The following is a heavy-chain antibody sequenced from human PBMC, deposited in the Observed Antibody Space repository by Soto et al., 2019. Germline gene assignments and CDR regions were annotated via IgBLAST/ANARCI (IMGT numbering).Heavy chain of an antibody. Sequence: GGSLRLSXAASGFTFSSYEMNWVRQAPGKGLEWVSYISSSGSTIYYADSVKGRFTISRDNAKNSLYLQMNSLRAEDTAVYYCARNPGEIFTADYYGMDVWGQGTTVTVSS. CDR2: ISSSGSTI. CDR1: GFTFSSYE. J-gene: IGHJ6*02. CDR3: ARNPGEIFTADYYGMDV. V-gene: IGHV3-48*03. D-gene: IGHD3-3*01.